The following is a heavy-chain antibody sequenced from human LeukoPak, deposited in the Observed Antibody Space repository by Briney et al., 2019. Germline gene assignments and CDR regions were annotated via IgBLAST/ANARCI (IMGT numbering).Heavy chain of an antibody. Sequence: GGSLRLSCAASGFTFSSYSMNWVRQAPGKGLEWVSSISSSSSYIYYADSVKGRFTISRDNAKNSLYLQMNSLRAEDTAVYYCARPLHYYDSSGYYYWGQGTLVTVSS. J-gene: IGHJ4*02. CDR3: ARPLHYYDSSGYYY. D-gene: IGHD3-22*01. V-gene: IGHV3-21*01. CDR2: ISSSSSYI. CDR1: GFTFSSYS.